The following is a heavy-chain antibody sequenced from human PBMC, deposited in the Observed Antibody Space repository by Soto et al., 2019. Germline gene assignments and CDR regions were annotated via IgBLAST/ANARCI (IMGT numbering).Heavy chain of an antibody. V-gene: IGHV4-59*01. Sequence: SETLSLTCTVSGGSISGYYWSWIRQPPGKGLEWIGYMYNTGSTVYNPSFKSRVTISVDTSKGQFSLRLNSVTAADTAVYYCAKSPQQLVLFGYYYYYGMDVWGQGTTVTVSS. J-gene: IGHJ6*02. CDR1: GGSISGYY. CDR3: AKSPQQLVLFGYYYYYGMDV. CDR2: MYNTGST. D-gene: IGHD6-13*01.